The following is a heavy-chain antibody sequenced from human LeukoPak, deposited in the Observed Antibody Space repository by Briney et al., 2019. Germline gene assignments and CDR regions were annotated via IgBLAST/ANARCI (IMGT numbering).Heavy chain of an antibody. J-gene: IGHJ4*02. CDR1: GFTFSSYS. V-gene: IGHV3-48*04. CDR2: ISSRSATI. CDR3: ARNQGRYDSSGTIDY. D-gene: IGHD3-22*01. Sequence: GGSLRLSCAASGFTFSSYSMNWVRQAPGKGLEWVSYISSRSATIYYADSVKGRFTISRDNAKNSLYLQMNSLRAEDTAVYYCARNQGRYDSSGTIDYWGQGTLVTVSS.